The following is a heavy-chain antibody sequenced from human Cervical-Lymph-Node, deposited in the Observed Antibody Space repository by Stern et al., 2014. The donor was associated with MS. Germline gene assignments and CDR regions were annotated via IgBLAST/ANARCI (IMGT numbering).Heavy chain of an antibody. CDR3: ARDYGDYAFDY. CDR2: IYPGDSDT. CDR1: GYSFTANW. D-gene: IGHD4-17*01. Sequence: VQLVQSGAEVKKPGESLKISCKGSGYSFTANWIAWVRQMTGKGLEWMVIIYPGDSDTRYSPSFQGQVTISAAKSISTAYLQWSSLKASDTAMYYCARDYGDYAFDYWGQGTLVTVSS. V-gene: IGHV5-51*01. J-gene: IGHJ4*02.